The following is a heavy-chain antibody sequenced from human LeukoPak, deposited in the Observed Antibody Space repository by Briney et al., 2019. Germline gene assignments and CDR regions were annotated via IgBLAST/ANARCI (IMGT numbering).Heavy chain of an antibody. D-gene: IGHD6-13*01. CDR2: IYSGGST. CDR1: GFTVSSNY. CDR3: ASPSPIAAAGTRGDYYGMDV. Sequence: GGSLRLSCAASGFTVSSNYMSWVRQAPGKGLEWVSVIYSGGSTYYADSVKGRFTISRDNSKNTLYLQMNSLRAEDTAVYYCASPSPIAAAGTRGDYYGMDVWGQGTTVTVSS. V-gene: IGHV3-53*01. J-gene: IGHJ6*02.